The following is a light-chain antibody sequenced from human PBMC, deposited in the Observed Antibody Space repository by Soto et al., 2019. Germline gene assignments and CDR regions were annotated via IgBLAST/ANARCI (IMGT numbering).Light chain of an antibody. Sequence: QSVLTQPASVSGSPGQSITISCTGINSDVGGYDYVSWYQLHPGKAPKLMVFEVNNRPSGVSYRFSGSKSGNTASLTISGLQAEDEADYFCSSYSISTAYLFGTGTKVTVL. CDR1: NSDVGGYDY. CDR3: SSYSISTAYL. V-gene: IGLV2-14*01. CDR2: EVN. J-gene: IGLJ1*01.